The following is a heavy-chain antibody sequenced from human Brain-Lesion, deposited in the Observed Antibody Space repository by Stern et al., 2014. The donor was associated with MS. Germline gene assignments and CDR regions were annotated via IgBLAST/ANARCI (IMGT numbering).Heavy chain of an antibody. D-gene: IGHD2-15*01. J-gene: IGHJ6*02. CDR2: LYSGCVT. CDR3: ARYCSGGSCYFHGLDV. V-gene: IGHV3-53*01. Sequence: EVQLVESGGGLMQPGGSLRLSCVASGFTVSSTYMSWVRQAPGRGLEWVSGLYSGCVTRYADSVKGRFAISRDTSKNTLYLQMDSLRAVDTAVYYCARYCSGGSCYFHGLDVWGQGTTVTVSS. CDR1: GFTVSSTY.